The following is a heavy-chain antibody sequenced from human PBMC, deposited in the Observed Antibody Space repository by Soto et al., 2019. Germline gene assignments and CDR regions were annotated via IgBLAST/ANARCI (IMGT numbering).Heavy chain of an antibody. CDR3: ARAGRGYCSGGSCPPPNAFDI. V-gene: IGHV1-18*01. CDR2: ISAYNGNT. D-gene: IGHD2-15*01. J-gene: IGHJ3*02. CDR1: GYTFTSYG. Sequence: ASVKVSCKASGYTFTSYGISWVRQAPGQGLEWMGWISAYNGNTNYAQKLQGRVTMTTDTSTSTAYMELRSLRSDDTAVYYCARAGRGYCSGGSCPPPNAFDIWGQGTMVTVSS.